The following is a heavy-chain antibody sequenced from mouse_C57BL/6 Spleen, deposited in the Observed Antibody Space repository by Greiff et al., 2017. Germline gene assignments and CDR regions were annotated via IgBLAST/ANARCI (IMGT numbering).Heavy chain of an antibody. CDR2: IYPGSGNT. CDR3: ARSNFFIDY. J-gene: IGHJ2*01. CDR1: GYTFTDYY. V-gene: IGHV1-76*01. D-gene: IGHD2-5*01. Sequence: QVQLKESGAELVRPGASVKLSCKASGYTFTDYYINWVKQRPGQGLEWIARIYPGSGNTYYNEKFKGKATLTAEKSSSTAYMQLSSLTSEDSAVYFCARSNFFIDYWGQGTTLTVSS.